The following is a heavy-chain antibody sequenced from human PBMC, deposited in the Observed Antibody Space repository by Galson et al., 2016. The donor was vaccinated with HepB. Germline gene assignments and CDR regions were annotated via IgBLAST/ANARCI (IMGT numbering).Heavy chain of an antibody. CDR3: GRDSYDSSSWSVDF. Sequence: SLRLSCAASGFSVRDDYMNWVRQAPGKGLEWVSVIHASGDTNYAGSVEDRFTISRDTSKNTGYLQMSSLRPEDTAVYYCGRDSYDSSSWSVDFWGQGTLVAVSA. J-gene: IGHJ4*02. D-gene: IGHD6-13*01. V-gene: IGHV3-53*01. CDR2: IHASGDT. CDR1: GFSVRDDY.